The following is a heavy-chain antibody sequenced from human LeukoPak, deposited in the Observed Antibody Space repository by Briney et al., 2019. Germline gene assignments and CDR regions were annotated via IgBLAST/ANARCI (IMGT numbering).Heavy chain of an antibody. D-gene: IGHD6-6*01. Sequence: GTSLRLSCAASGFTFSSYAMHWVRQAPGKGLEYVAAISSNGGSTDYANSVKGRFTISRDNSKNTLYLQMGSLRAEDMAVYYCARISSSYDYDYWGQGTLVTVSS. CDR2: ISSNGGST. V-gene: IGHV3-64*01. J-gene: IGHJ4*02. CDR3: ARISSSYDYDY. CDR1: GFTFSSYA.